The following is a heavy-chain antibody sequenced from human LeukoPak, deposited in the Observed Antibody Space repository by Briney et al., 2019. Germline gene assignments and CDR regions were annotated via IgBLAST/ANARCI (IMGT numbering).Heavy chain of an antibody. J-gene: IGHJ5*02. CDR2: INHSGST. V-gene: IGHV4-34*01. CDR3: ARKRAAAASNWFDP. CDR1: GGSFSGYY. D-gene: IGHD6-13*01. Sequence: SETLSLTCAVYGGSFSGYYWSWIRQPPGKGLEWIGEINHSGSTNYNPSLKGRVTISVDTSKNQFSLKLSSVTAADTAVYYCARKRAAAASNWFDPWGQGTLVTVSS.